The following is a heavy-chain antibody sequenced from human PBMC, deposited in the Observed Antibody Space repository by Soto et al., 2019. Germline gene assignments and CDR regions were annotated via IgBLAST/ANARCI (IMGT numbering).Heavy chain of an antibody. D-gene: IGHD4-17*01. CDR3: AREESSVTPKVGHYFDY. Sequence: GGSLRLSCAASGFTVSSNYMGWVRQAPGKGLEWISVIYSGGGTYYADSVKGRFTISRENSKNTLYLQMNRLRVEDTAVYYCAREESSVTPKVGHYFDYWGRGTLVTVSS. J-gene: IGHJ4*02. V-gene: IGHV3-66*01. CDR2: IYSGGGT. CDR1: GFTVSSNY.